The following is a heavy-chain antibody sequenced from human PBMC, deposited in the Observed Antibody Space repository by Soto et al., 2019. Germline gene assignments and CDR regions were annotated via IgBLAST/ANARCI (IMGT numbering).Heavy chain of an antibody. Sequence: PSETLSLTCTVSGGSISSYYWSWIRQPPGKGLEWIGYIYYSGSTNYNPSLKSRVTISVDTSKNQFSLKLSSVTAADTAVYYCARHYIAAAGNFDYWGQGTLVTVSS. D-gene: IGHD6-13*01. J-gene: IGHJ4*02. CDR2: IYYSGST. V-gene: IGHV4-59*08. CDR3: ARHYIAAAGNFDY. CDR1: GGSISSYY.